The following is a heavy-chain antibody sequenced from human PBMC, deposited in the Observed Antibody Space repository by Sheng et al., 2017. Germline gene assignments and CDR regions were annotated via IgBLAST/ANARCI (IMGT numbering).Heavy chain of an antibody. CDR2: INHSGST. CDR3: ARGRTVRRIRPFDP. V-gene: IGHV4-34*01. D-gene: IGHD4-17*01. J-gene: IGHJ5*02. Sequence: QVQLQQWGAGLLKPSETLSLTCAVYGGSFSGYYWSWIRQPPGKGLEWIGEINHSGSTNYNPSLKSRVTISVDTSKNQFSLKLSSVTAADTAVYYCARGRTVRRIRPFDPWGQGTLVTGLL. CDR1: GGSFSGYY.